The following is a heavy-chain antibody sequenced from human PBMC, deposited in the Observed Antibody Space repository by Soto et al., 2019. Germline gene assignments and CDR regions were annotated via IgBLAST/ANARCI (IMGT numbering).Heavy chain of an antibody. CDR1: GFTFSSRW. Sequence: EVQLVESGGGLVQPGGSLRLSCEASGFTFSSRWMTWVRQGPGKGLEWVANIKQDENGKDYVDSVKGRFTISRDNAKNSLDLQMNSLRAEDTAVYYCATHDGPAAAGLVLAFWGQGTLVTVSS. V-gene: IGHV3-7*02. D-gene: IGHD6-13*01. CDR3: ATHDGPAAAGLVLAF. CDR2: IKQDENGK. J-gene: IGHJ4*02.